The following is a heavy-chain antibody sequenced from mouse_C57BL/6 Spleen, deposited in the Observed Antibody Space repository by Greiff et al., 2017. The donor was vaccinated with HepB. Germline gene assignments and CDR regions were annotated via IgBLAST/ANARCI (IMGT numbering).Heavy chain of an antibody. CDR3: ALYGYLYYYAMDY. CDR1: GYAFTNYL. CDR2: INPGSGGT. J-gene: IGHJ4*01. V-gene: IGHV1-54*01. Sequence: QVQLQQSGAELVRPGTSVKVSCKASGYAFTNYLIEWVKQRPGQGLEWIGVINPGSGGTNYNEKFKGKATLTADKSSSTAYMQLSSLTSEDSAVYFCALYGYLYYYAMDYWGQGTSVTISS. D-gene: IGHD2-2*01.